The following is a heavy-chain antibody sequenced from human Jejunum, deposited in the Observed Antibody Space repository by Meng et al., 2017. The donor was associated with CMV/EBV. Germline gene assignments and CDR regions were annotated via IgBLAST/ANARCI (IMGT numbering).Heavy chain of an antibody. CDR2: IIHIFDTP. V-gene: IGHV1-69*05. CDR3: ARSYNWNNGYYFDY. D-gene: IGHD1/OR15-1a*01. J-gene: IGHJ4*02. CDR1: GGTVSSYR. Sequence: KASGGTVSSYRISWVRQDTGQGLEGRGGIIHIFDTPDYAQKFQGRFTITTDESTSTDYMELSSLRSEDTAVYFCARSYNWNNGYYFDYWGQGTLVTVSS.